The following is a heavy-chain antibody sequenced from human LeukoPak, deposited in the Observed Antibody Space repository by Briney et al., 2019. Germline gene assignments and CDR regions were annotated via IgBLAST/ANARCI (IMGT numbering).Heavy chain of an antibody. CDR1: GGTFSSYA. Sequence: SVKVSCKASGGTFSSYAISWVRQAPGQGLEWMGGIIPIFGTANYAQKFQGRVTITADESTSTAYMELSSLRSGDTAVYYCARDLRYCAEFDYWGQGTLVTVSS. CDR2: IIPIFGTA. D-gene: IGHD2-15*01. CDR3: ARDLRYCAEFDY. V-gene: IGHV1-69*13. J-gene: IGHJ4*02.